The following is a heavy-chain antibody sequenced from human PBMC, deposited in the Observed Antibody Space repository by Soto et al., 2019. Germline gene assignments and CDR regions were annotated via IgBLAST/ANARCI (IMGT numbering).Heavy chain of an antibody. CDR3: ARHIGEAPYYYGMDV. CDR1: GGSISSGGYY. D-gene: IGHD3-10*01. Sequence: SETLSLTCTVSGGSISSGGYYWSWIRQHPGKGLEWIGYIYYSGSTYYNPSLKSRVTISVDTSKNQFSLKLSSVTAADTAVYYCARHIGEAPYYYGMDVWGQGTTVTVSS. CDR2: IYYSGST. V-gene: IGHV4-31*03. J-gene: IGHJ6*02.